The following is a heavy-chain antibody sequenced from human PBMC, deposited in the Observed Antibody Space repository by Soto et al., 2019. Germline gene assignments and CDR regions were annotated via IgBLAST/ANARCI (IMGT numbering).Heavy chain of an antibody. CDR1: GGTFSSYT. CDR2: IIPILGIA. CDR3: ARAQGQVVVAAQGAFDI. V-gene: IGHV1-69*02. J-gene: IGHJ3*02. Sequence: ASVKVSCKASGGTFSSYTISWVRQAPGQGLEWMGRIIPILGIANYAQKFQGRVTITADKSTSTAYMELSSLRSEDTAVYYCARAQGQVVVAAQGAFDIWGQGTMVTVSS. D-gene: IGHD2-15*01.